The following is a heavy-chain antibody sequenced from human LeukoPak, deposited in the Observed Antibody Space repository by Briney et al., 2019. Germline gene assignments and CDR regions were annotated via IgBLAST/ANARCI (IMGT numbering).Heavy chain of an antibody. Sequence: GGSLRLSCAASGFTFDDYVMHWVRQAPGKGLEWVSGISWNSGSIGYADSVKGRFTISRDNAKNSLYLQMNSLRAEDMALYYCAKDISTEGFDYWGQGTLVTVSS. CDR3: AKDISTEGFDY. CDR1: GFTFDDYV. V-gene: IGHV3-9*03. CDR2: ISWNSGSI. J-gene: IGHJ4*02. D-gene: IGHD6-13*01.